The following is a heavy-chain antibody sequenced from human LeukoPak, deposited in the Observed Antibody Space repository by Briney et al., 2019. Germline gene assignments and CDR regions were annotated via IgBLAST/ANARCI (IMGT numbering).Heavy chain of an antibody. Sequence: SETLSLTCTVSGGSISSYYWSWIRQPAGKGLEWIGRIYTSGSTNYNPSLKSRATMSVDTSKNQFSLKLSSVTAADTAVYYCAGSEYYYDSSGPRAFDIWGQGTMVTVSS. J-gene: IGHJ3*02. V-gene: IGHV4-4*07. CDR1: GGSISSYY. CDR2: IYTSGST. CDR3: AGSEYYYDSSGPRAFDI. D-gene: IGHD3-22*01.